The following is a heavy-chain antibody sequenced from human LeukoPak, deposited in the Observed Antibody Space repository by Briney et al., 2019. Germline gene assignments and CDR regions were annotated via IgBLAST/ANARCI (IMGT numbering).Heavy chain of an antibody. J-gene: IGHJ4*02. D-gene: IGHD1-26*01. CDR2: ITGSGGST. V-gene: IGHV3-23*01. CDR3: ANMWELRSY. CDR1: GFTFRSYA. Sequence: GGSLRLSCEASGFTFRSYAMTWVRQAPGKGLEWVSTITGSGGSTYYADSVKGRFTISRDNSKNTLYLQMNSLRAEDTAVYYCANMWELRSYWGQGTLVTVSS.